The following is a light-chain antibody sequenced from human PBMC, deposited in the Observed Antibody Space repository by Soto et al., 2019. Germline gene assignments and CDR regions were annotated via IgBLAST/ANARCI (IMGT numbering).Light chain of an antibody. Sequence: QAVVTQPPSVSGAPGQRVTISCTGSSSNIGAGYDVHWYQQLPGTAPKLLIYGNSNRPSGVPYRFSGSKSGTSASLAITGLQAEDEADDYCQSYDSSLSGYVFGTGTKVTVL. CDR1: SSNIGAGYD. CDR3: QSYDSSLSGYV. J-gene: IGLJ1*01. V-gene: IGLV1-40*01. CDR2: GNS.